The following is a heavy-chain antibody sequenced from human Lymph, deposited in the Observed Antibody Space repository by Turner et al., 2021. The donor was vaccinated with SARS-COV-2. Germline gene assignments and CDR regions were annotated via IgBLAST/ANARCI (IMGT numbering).Heavy chain of an antibody. J-gene: IGHJ6*02. CDR3: ARYASGGYFYYGMDV. Sequence: QVQLVESGGGVVQPGRSLRLSGAASGFTFSTYAIYWVRQAPGKGLGWVAVISYDGSNTYYADSVKGRVTISRDNSKNTLYLQMNSLRAEDTAVYYCARYASGGYFYYGMDVWGQGTTVTVSS. CDR1: GFTFSTYA. V-gene: IGHV3-30*04. CDR2: ISYDGSNT. D-gene: IGHD3-10*01.